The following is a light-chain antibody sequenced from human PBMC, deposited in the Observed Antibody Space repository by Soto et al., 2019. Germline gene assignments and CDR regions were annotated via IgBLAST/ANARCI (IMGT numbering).Light chain of an antibody. J-gene: IGKJ4*01. CDR2: GAF. CDR1: QSVSSN. CDR3: QQYNTWPPALT. V-gene: IGKV3-15*01. Sequence: EIVLTQSPATLSVSPGETATLSCRASQSVSSNLAWYQQKSGQAPRLLIYGAFTRANGIPVRFSGSGSGTKFTLTISSLQSEDFAVYYCQQYNTWPPALTFGGGTKVEIK.